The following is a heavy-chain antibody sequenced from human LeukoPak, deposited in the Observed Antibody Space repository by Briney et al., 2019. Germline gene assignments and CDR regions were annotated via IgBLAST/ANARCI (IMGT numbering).Heavy chain of an antibody. Sequence: PSETLSLTCAVYGGSFSGHYWSWIRQPPGKGLEWIGEINHSGSTNYNPSLKSRVTISVDTPKNQFSLKLSSVTAADTAVYYCARGPGWFDPWGQGTLVTVSS. J-gene: IGHJ5*02. CDR2: INHSGST. CDR3: ARGPGWFDP. V-gene: IGHV4-34*01. CDR1: GGSFSGHY.